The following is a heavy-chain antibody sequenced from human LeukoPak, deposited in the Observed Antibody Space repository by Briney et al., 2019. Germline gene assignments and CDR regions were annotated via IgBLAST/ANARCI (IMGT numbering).Heavy chain of an antibody. D-gene: IGHD2-8*01. CDR1: GYTFTNYY. V-gene: IGHV1-46*01. Sequence: ASVKVSCKASGYTFTNYYIHWVRQAPGQGLEWMGIINPSGSSTSYAQKFQGRVTMTRDTSTSTVYMELSSLRYEHTAVYYCAGGTTNTKGAFDMWGQGTMVTVSS. J-gene: IGHJ3*02. CDR3: AGGTTNTKGAFDM. CDR2: INPSGSST.